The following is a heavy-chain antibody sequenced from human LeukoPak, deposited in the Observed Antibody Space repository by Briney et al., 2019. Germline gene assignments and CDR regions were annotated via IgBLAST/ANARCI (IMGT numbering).Heavy chain of an antibody. CDR2: TYYRSKWYY. CDR1: GDSVSSINGA. CDR3: TRDLGTSGWYTFDY. Sequence: SQTLSLTCAISGDSVSSINGAWNWVRQSPSRGLEWLGWTYYRSKWYYDYAMFLQGRLTINPDPSKNQFSLLLNSVTPEDTAVYYCTRDLGTSGWYTFDYWGQGTLVTVSS. J-gene: IGHJ4*02. D-gene: IGHD6-19*01. V-gene: IGHV6-1*01.